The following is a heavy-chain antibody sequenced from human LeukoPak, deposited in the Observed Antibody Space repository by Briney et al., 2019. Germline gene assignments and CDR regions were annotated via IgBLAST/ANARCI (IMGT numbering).Heavy chain of an antibody. V-gene: IGHV1-69*04. J-gene: IGHJ4*02. Sequence: ASVKVSCKASGGTFSSSAISWVRQAPGQGLEWMGRIIPILGIANYAQKFQGRVTITADKSTSTAYMELSSLRSEDTAVYYCARDYSGSYYSFDYWGQGALVTVSS. CDR3: ARDYSGSYYSFDY. CDR2: IIPILGIA. CDR1: GGTFSSSA. D-gene: IGHD1-26*01.